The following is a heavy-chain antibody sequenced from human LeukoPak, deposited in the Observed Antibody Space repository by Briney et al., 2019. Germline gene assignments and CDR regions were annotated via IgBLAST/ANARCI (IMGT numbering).Heavy chain of an antibody. CDR1: GFTFSSYS. J-gene: IGHJ4*02. V-gene: IGHV3-48*02. Sequence: GGSLRLSCAASGFTFSSYSMNWVRQAPGKGLEWVSYISSSSSTIYYADSVKGRFTIFRDNAKNSLYLQMNSLRDEDTAVYYCARESGSIVGATGVDYWGQGTLITVSS. CDR3: ARESGSIVGATGVDY. D-gene: IGHD1-26*01. CDR2: ISSSSSTI.